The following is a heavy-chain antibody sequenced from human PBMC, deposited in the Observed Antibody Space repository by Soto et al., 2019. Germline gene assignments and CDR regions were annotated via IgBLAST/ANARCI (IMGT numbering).Heavy chain of an antibody. J-gene: IGHJ5*02. D-gene: IGHD6-13*01. CDR3: ARQLSGSWYNWFDP. CDR1: GFSVAANS. V-gene: IGHV3-53*01. Sequence: GGSLRLSCAASGFSVAANSMSWVRQAPGKGLEWVSVMHSDVTTYYADSVKGRFIISRDNSKNTLYLQMSNLRGEDTARYFCARQLSGSWYNWFDPWGRGTLVTVSS. CDR2: MHSDVTT.